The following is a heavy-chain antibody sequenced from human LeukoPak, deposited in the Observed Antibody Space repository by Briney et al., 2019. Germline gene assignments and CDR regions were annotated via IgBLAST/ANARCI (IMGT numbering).Heavy chain of an antibody. J-gene: IGHJ4*02. CDR2: ISSSSSYI. Sequence: GGSLRLSCAASGFTFSSYSMNWVRQAPGKGLEWVSSISSSSSYIYYADSVKGRFTISRDNAKNSLYLQMNSLRAEDTAVYYCARDRGWGYYFDYWGQGTLVTVSS. V-gene: IGHV3-21*01. CDR1: GFTFSSYS. D-gene: IGHD7-27*01. CDR3: ARDRGWGYYFDY.